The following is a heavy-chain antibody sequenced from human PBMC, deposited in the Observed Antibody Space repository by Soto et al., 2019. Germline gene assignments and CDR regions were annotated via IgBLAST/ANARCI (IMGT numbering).Heavy chain of an antibody. D-gene: IGHD3-16*01. V-gene: IGHV3-23*01. CDR1: GFTFSNYA. J-gene: IGHJ5*01. CDR2: ISAGGGTT. CDR3: VKDKYDSWRSMGNWFDS. Sequence: EVQLLESGGGLVQPGGSLRLSCAAYGFTFSNYAMNWVRQAPGKGLEWVSSISAGGGTTYYADSVKGRFIISRDNSEETLYLQLNSLRADDTAVFYCVKDKYDSWRSMGNWFDSWGQGTLVTVSS.